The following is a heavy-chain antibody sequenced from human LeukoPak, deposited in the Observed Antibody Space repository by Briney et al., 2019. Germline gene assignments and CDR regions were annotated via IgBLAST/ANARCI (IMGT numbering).Heavy chain of an antibody. CDR2: INEDGKNQ. Sequence: PGGSLRLSCVASGFPFSGYWMDWVRQAPGKGMEWVANINEDGKNQYYAASVRGRFSISRDNAKNSLYLQMNSLSAEDTGVYYCSRSLHYWGQGALVTVSS. J-gene: IGHJ4*02. CDR1: GFPFSGYW. V-gene: IGHV3-7*01. CDR3: SRSLHY.